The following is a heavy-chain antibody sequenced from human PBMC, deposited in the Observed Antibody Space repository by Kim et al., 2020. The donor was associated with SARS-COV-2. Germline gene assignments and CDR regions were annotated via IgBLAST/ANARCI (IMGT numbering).Heavy chain of an antibody. Sequence: SETLSLTCAVSGGSISSSNWWSWVRQPPGKGLEWIGEIYHSGSTNYNPSLKSRVTISVDKSKNQFSLKLSSVTAADTAVYYCARDREKQWLVPGYYGMDVWGQGTTVTVSS. J-gene: IGHJ6*02. V-gene: IGHV4-4*02. CDR2: IYHSGST. D-gene: IGHD6-19*01. CDR1: GGSISSSNW. CDR3: ARDREKQWLVPGYYGMDV.